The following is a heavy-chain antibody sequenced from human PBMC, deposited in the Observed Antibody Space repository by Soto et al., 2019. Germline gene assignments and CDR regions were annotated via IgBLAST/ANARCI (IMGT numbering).Heavy chain of an antibody. CDR3: ARDLDLVEMATIPDAFDI. Sequence: EVQLVESGGGLVKPGGSLRLSCAASGFTFSSYSMNWVRQAPGKGLEWVSSISSSSSYIYYADSVKGRFTISRDNAKNSLYLQMNSLRAEDTALYYCARDLDLVEMATIPDAFDIWGQGTMVTVSS. J-gene: IGHJ3*02. CDR2: ISSSSSYI. D-gene: IGHD5-12*01. V-gene: IGHV3-21*01. CDR1: GFTFSSYS.